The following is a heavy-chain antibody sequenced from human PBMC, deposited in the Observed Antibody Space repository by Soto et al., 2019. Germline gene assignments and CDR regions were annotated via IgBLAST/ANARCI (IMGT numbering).Heavy chain of an antibody. D-gene: IGHD3-22*01. Sequence: SVKVSCKASGGTFSSYAISWVRQAPGQGLEWMGGIIPIFGTANYAQKFQGRVTITADESTSTAYMELSSLRSEDTAVYYCARDRYDSSGYYYAVFDYWGQGTLVTVSS. CDR2: IIPIFGTA. CDR3: ARDRYDSSGYYYAVFDY. CDR1: GGTFSSYA. V-gene: IGHV1-69*13. J-gene: IGHJ4*02.